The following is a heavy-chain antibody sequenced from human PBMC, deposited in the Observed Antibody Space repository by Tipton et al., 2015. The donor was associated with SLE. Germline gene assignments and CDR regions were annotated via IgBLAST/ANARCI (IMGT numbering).Heavy chain of an antibody. Sequence: TLSLTCTVSGGSISSYYWSWIRQPPGKGLEWIGYIYYSGTTNYNPSLKSRVTISIDTSKNQFSLKLGSVTAADTAVYYCASGGYGGNFLGWFDPWGQGTLVTVSS. V-gene: IGHV4-59*01. CDR2: IYYSGTT. J-gene: IGHJ5*02. CDR1: GGSISSYY. D-gene: IGHD4-23*01. CDR3: ASGGYGGNFLGWFDP.